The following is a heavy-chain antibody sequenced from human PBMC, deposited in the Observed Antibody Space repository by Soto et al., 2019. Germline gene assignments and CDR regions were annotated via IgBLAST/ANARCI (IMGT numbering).Heavy chain of an antibody. J-gene: IGHJ4*02. Sequence: ASVKVSCKASGGTFSSYAISWVRQAPGQGLEWMGGIIPIFGTANYAQKFQGRVTITADESTSTAYMELSSLRSEDTAVYYCARPSTALMEKQWLAELDYWGQGTLVTVSS. V-gene: IGHV1-69*13. D-gene: IGHD6-19*01. CDR3: ARPSTALMEKQWLAELDY. CDR1: GGTFSSYA. CDR2: IIPIFGTA.